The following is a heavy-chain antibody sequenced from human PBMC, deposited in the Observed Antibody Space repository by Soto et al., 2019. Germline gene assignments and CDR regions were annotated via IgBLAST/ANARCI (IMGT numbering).Heavy chain of an antibody. CDR2: IIPIFGTA. V-gene: IGHV1-69*13. Sequence: SVKVSCKASGGTFSSYSISWVRQAPGQGLGWMGGIIPIFGTANYAQKFQGRVTITADESTSTAYMELSSLRSEDTAVYYCALGGIVVVLNWFDPWGQGTLVTVSS. D-gene: IGHD3-22*01. CDR3: ALGGIVVVLNWFDP. CDR1: GGTFSSYS. J-gene: IGHJ5*02.